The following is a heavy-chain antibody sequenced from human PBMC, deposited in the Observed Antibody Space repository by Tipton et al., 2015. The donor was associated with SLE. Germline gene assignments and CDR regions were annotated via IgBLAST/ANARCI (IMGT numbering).Heavy chain of an antibody. Sequence: TLSLTCAVYGGSFSDFYWSWIRQPPGKGLEWIGEINHSESTNYNPSLKSRVAISVDTSKNQFSLKLSSVIAADTAVYYCARLQFGSGSFDPWGQGTLVTVSS. J-gene: IGHJ5*02. V-gene: IGHV4-34*01. CDR1: GGSFSDFY. D-gene: IGHD3-10*01. CDR2: INHSEST. CDR3: ARLQFGSGSFDP.